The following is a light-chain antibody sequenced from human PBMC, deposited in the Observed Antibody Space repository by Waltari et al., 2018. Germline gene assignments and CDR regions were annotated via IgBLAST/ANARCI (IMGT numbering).Light chain of an antibody. Sequence: QSALTQPASVSGSPGQSITISCTGTSSDVGYYNYVSWYQQHPGKAPKLMIYDVSDRPSGVSNRFSGSKSGNTASLTISGLQAEDEADYYCSSYTTISTVVFGGGTKLTVI. CDR2: DVS. CDR1: SSDVGYYNY. V-gene: IGLV2-14*03. CDR3: SSYTTISTVV. J-gene: IGLJ2*01.